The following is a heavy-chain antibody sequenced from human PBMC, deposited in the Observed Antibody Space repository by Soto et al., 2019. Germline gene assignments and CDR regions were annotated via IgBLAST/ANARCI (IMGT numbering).Heavy chain of an antibody. J-gene: IGHJ5*02. V-gene: IGHV4-31*03. CDR3: AREEGGYGVPTYNWFDP. CDR1: GGSISRGGYY. CDR2: IYYSGST. Sequence: SETLSLTCTVSGGSISRGGYYWSWIRQHPGKGLEWIGYIYYSGSTYYNPSLKSRVTISVDTSKNQFSLKLSSVTAADTAVYYCAREEGGYGVPTYNWFDPWGQGTLVTVSS. D-gene: IGHD5-18*01.